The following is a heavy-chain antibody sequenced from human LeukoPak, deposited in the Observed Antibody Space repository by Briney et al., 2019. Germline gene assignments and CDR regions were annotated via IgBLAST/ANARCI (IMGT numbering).Heavy chain of an antibody. D-gene: IGHD3-22*01. CDR2: ISGNGRST. Sequence: GGSLRLSCAASGFTFSTYAMSWIRQAPGKGLEWVASISGNGRSTYYSDSVKGRLSISRDNSKNTLYLRVNSLRAEDTAVYYCAKERPSNYDSSGYYPYYFDYWGQGTLVTVSS. V-gene: IGHV3-23*01. CDR1: GFTFSTYA. J-gene: IGHJ4*02. CDR3: AKERPSNYDSSGYYPYYFDY.